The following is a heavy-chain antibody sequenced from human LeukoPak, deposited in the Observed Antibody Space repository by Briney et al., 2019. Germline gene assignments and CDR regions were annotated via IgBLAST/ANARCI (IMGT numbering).Heavy chain of an antibody. Sequence: GGSLRLSCAASGFTFSSYAMGWVRQAPGKGLVWVSRINSDGSSTSYADSVKGRFTISRDNAKNTLYLQMNSLRAEDTAVYYCARFAGYCSSTSCYNYYYYMDVWGKGTTVTVSS. CDR1: GFTFSSYA. D-gene: IGHD2-2*02. J-gene: IGHJ6*03. V-gene: IGHV3-74*01. CDR3: ARFAGYCSSTSCYNYYYYMDV. CDR2: INSDGSST.